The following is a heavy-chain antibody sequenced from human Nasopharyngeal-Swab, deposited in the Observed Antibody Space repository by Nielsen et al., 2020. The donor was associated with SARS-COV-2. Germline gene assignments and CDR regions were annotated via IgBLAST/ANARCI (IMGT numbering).Heavy chain of an antibody. J-gene: IGHJ3*02. Sequence: GESLKISCAASEFAFSSYWMHWVRQAPERGLVLVSRINSDGTRTNYADSVQGRFTISRDNAKNTLYLQMNSLRAEDTAVYYCARVDVHDAFDIWGQGTMVTVSS. CDR2: INSDGTRT. CDR1: EFAFSSYW. CDR3: ARVDVHDAFDI. D-gene: IGHD3-16*01. V-gene: IGHV3-74*01.